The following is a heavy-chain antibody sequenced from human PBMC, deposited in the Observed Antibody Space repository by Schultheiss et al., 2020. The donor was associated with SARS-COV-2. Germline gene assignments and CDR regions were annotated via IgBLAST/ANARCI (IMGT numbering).Heavy chain of an antibody. J-gene: IGHJ6*02. V-gene: IGHV3-33*01. Sequence: GESLKISCAASGFTFSSYGMHWVRQAPGKGLEWVAVIWYDGSNKYYADSVKGRFTISRDNSKNTLYLQMNSLRAEDTAVYYCARDTDYYGSGSYYNVYYYYGMDVWGQGTTVTVSS. D-gene: IGHD3-10*01. CDR3: ARDTDYYGSGSYYNVYYYYGMDV. CDR1: GFTFSSYG. CDR2: IWYDGSNK.